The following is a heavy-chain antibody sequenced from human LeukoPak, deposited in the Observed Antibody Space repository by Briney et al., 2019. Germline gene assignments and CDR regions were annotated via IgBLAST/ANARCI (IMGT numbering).Heavy chain of an antibody. J-gene: IGHJ3*02. CDR2: IKQEGSVK. CDR3: ARDSEHYDSGAYYDAFDI. Sequence: PGGSLRLSCEGSRFTFGNYWMNWVRQAPGKGLEWVANIKQEGSVKYNVDSVKGRFTISRDNAKISLYVQMASLRAEDTAVYYCARDSEHYDSGAYYDAFDIWGQGTLVTVSS. D-gene: IGHD3-22*01. CDR1: RFTFGNYW. V-gene: IGHV3-7*01.